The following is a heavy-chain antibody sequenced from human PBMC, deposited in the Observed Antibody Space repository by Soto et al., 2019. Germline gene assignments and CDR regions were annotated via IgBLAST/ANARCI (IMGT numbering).Heavy chain of an antibody. CDR1: GDSITSSY. V-gene: IGHV4-59*01. J-gene: IGHJ4*02. CDR2: IFYTGIT. Sequence: QVQLQQSGPGLMKPSETLSLTCTVSGDSITSSYWSWFRQPPGKGLEYIGFIFYTGITSYNPSLKRXXTISMNTSKNQFSLSLTSVTAADTAVYYCAKGAGRDGYNTARGQGTLVTVS. CDR3: AKGAGRDGYNTA. D-gene: IGHD5-12*01.